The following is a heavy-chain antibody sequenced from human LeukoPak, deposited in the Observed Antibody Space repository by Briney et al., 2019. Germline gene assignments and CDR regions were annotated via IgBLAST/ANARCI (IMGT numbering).Heavy chain of an antibody. V-gene: IGHV4-38-2*02. D-gene: IGHD5-12*01. J-gene: IGHJ3*02. Sequence: SETLSLTCTVSGYSISSGYYWGWIRQPPGKGLEWIGSIYHSGSTYYNPSLKSRVTISVDTSKNQFSLKLSSVTAADTAVYYCARGATGKAFDIWAKGQWSPSLQ. CDR3: ARGATGKAFDI. CDR2: IYHSGST. CDR1: GYSISSGYY.